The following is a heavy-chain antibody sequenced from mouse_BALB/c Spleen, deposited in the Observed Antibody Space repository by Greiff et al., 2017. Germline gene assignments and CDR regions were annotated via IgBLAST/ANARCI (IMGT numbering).Heavy chain of an antibody. J-gene: IGHJ4*01. CDR3: ARLTTVVPYAMDY. Sequence: EVQRVESGPSLVKPSQTLSLTCSVTGDSITSGYWNWIRKFPGNKLEYMGYISYSGSTYYNPSLKSRISITRDTSKNQYYLQLNSVTTEDTATYYCARLTTVVPYAMDYWGQGTSVTVSS. CDR2: ISYSGST. D-gene: IGHD1-1*01. V-gene: IGHV3-8*02. CDR1: GDSITSGY.